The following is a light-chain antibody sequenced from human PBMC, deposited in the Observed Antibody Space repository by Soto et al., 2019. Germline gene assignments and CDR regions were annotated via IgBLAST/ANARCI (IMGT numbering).Light chain of an antibody. V-gene: IGKV3-15*01. J-gene: IGKJ1*01. CDR3: QQRSDWPWT. CDR2: GAS. Sequence: EIVMTQSPVTLSVSPGERATLSCRAGQSVSSNLAWYQQKPGQAPRLLIYGASTRATGIPARFTGSGSGTEFTLTISSLQFDDSAVYYCQQRSDWPWTFGQGTKVEIK. CDR1: QSVSSN.